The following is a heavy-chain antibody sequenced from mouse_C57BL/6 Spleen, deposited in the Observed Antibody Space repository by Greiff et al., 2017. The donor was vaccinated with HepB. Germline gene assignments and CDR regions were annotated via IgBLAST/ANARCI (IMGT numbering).Heavy chain of an antibody. D-gene: IGHD2-5*01. CDR1: GYTFTSYW. J-gene: IGHJ4*01. CDR3: ATYYSNSRYAMDY. CDR2: IDPSDSEP. V-gene: IGHV1-52*01. Sequence: QVQLQQPGAELVRPGSSVKLSCKASGYTFTSYWMHWVKQRPIQGLEWIGNIDPSDSEPHYNQKFKDKATLTVDKSSSTAYMQLSSLTSADSAVYYCATYYSNSRYAMDYWGQGTSVTVSS.